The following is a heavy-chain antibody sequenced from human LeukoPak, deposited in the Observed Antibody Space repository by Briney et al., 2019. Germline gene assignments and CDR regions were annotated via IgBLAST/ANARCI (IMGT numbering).Heavy chain of an antibody. J-gene: IGHJ4*02. V-gene: IGHV4-31*03. CDR1: GGSISSGGYY. Sequence: SETLSLTCTVSGGSISSGGYYWSWIRQHPGKGLEWIGYIYYSGSTYYNPSLKSRVTISVDTSKNQFSLKLSSVTAADTAVYYCARGPKSMVRGVIFGYWGQGTLVTVSS. D-gene: IGHD3-10*01. CDR3: ARGPKSMVRGVIFGY. CDR2: IYYSGST.